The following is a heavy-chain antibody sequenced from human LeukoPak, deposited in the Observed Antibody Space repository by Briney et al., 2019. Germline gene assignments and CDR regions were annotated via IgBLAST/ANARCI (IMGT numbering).Heavy chain of an antibody. CDR2: INHSGST. D-gene: IGHD3-10*01. J-gene: IGHJ6*04. Sequence: SETLSLTYAVYGGSFSGYYWSWIRQPPGKGLEWIGEINHSGSTNYNPSLKSRVTISVDTSKNQFSLKLSSVTAADTAVYYCATSPYYYGSGSYRYYYYGMDVWGKGTTVTVSS. CDR3: ATSPYYYGSGSYRYYYYGMDV. CDR1: GGSFSGYY. V-gene: IGHV4-34*01.